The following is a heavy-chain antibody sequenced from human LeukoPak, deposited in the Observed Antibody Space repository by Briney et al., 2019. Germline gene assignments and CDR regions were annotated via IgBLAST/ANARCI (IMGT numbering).Heavy chain of an antibody. D-gene: IGHD6-19*01. J-gene: IGHJ6*02. V-gene: IGHV5-51*01. CDR3: ARGYQPYSSTYYYYGMDV. CDR2: IYPGDSDT. CDR1: GYSFTSYW. Sequence: GESLKISCKGSGYSFTSYWIGWVRQMPGKGLEWMGIIYPGDSDTRYSPSFQGQVTISADKSISTAYLQWSSLKASDTATYYCARGYQPYSSTYYYYGMDVWGQGTTVTASS.